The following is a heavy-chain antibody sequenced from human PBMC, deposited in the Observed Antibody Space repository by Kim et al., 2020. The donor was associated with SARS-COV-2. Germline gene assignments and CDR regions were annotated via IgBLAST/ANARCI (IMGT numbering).Heavy chain of an antibody. V-gene: IGHV3-9*01. CDR3: AQGKMAGSFDY. J-gene: IGHJ4*02. Sequence: GGSLRLSCAASGFTFGDYAMHWVRQAPGKGLEWVSGISWNSGSIGYADSVKGRFTISRDNAKNSLYLQMNSLRAEDTALYYCAQGKMAGSFDYWGQGTLVTVSS. D-gene: IGHD2-8*01. CDR1: GFTFGDYA. CDR2: ISWNSGSI.